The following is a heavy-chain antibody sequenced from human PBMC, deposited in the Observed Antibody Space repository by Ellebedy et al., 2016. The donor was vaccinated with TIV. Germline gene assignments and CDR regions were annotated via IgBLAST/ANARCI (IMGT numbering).Heavy chain of an antibody. Sequence: SETLSLTXTVSGGSISSCYWSWIRQPPGKGLEWIGEINHSGSTNYNPSLKSRVTISVDTSKNQFSLKLSSVTAADTAVYYCARANKNYSNYSYYYYMDVWGKGSTVTVSS. CDR2: INHSGST. V-gene: IGHV4-34*01. D-gene: IGHD4-11*01. CDR3: ARANKNYSNYSYYYYMDV. CDR1: GGSISSCY. J-gene: IGHJ6*03.